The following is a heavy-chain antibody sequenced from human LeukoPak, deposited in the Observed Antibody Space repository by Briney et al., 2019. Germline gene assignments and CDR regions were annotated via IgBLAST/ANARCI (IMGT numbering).Heavy chain of an antibody. CDR3: ARVKETQGQSGSYSPFDY. CDR1: GGSISSYY. J-gene: IGHJ4*02. CDR2: IYDSGST. D-gene: IGHD3-10*01. Sequence: PSETLSLTCTVSGGSISSYYWSWIRQPPGKGLEWIGYIYDSGSTNYNPSLKSRVTISVDTSKNQFSLKLSSVTAADTAVYYCARVKETQGQSGSYSPFDYWGQGTLATVSS. V-gene: IGHV4-59*01.